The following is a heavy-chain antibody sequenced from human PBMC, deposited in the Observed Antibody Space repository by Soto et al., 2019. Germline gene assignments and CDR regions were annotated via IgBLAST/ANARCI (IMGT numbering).Heavy chain of an antibody. V-gene: IGHV3-48*01. CDR3: ARGAMVRGVRLDN. CDR2: ISSSSSTI. D-gene: IGHD3-10*01. Sequence: EVQLVESGGGLVQPGGSLRLSCAASGFTFSSYSMNWVRQAPGKGLEWVSYISSSSSTIYYADSVKGRFTISRDNAKNSLYLQMNSLRAEDTAVYYCARGAMVRGVRLDNWGQGTLVTVSS. CDR1: GFTFSSYS. J-gene: IGHJ4*02.